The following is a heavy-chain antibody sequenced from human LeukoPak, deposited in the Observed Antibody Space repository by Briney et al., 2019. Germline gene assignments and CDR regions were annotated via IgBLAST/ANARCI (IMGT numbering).Heavy chain of an antibody. Sequence: ASVKVSCKASGYTFTGYYMHWVRQAPGQGLEWMGIINPSGGSTSYAQKFQGRVTMTRDMSTSTVYMELSSLRSEDTAVYYCARAVVTDAFDIWGQGTMVTVSS. J-gene: IGHJ3*02. D-gene: IGHD4-23*01. CDR3: ARAVVTDAFDI. V-gene: IGHV1-46*01. CDR1: GYTFTGYY. CDR2: INPSGGST.